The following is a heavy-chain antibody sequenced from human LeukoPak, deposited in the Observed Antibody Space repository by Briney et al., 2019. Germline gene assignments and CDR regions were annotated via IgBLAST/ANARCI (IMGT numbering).Heavy chain of an antibody. J-gene: IGHJ6*03. D-gene: IGHD2-2*02. V-gene: IGHV3-48*04. Sequence: GGSLRLSCAASGFTFSGYSMNWVRQAPGKGLEWVSYISGSSSPIFYADSVKGRFTISRDNAKNSLDLQMNSLRAEDTAVYYCARDLTLVVTAAIRRHYYYYMDVWGKGTTVTVSS. CDR3: ARDLTLVVTAAIRRHYYYYMDV. CDR1: GFTFSGYS. CDR2: ISGSSSPI.